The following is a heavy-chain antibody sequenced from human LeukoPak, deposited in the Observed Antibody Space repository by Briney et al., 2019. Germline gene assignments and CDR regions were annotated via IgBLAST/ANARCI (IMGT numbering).Heavy chain of an antibody. V-gene: IGHV1-18*01. CDR3: AATIERITMVRGVPPDY. Sequence: GASVKISCKASGYTFTSYGISWVRQAPGQGLEWMGWISAYNGNTNYAQKLQGRVTMTTDTSTSTAYMELSSLRSEDTAVYYCAATIERITMVRGVPPDYWGQGTLVTVSS. CDR2: ISAYNGNT. J-gene: IGHJ4*02. CDR1: GYTFTSYG. D-gene: IGHD3-10*01.